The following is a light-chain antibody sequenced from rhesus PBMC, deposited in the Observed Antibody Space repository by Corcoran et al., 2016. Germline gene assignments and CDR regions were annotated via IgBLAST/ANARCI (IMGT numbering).Light chain of an antibody. V-gene: IGKV1S3*01. J-gene: IGKJ1*01. CDR3: QQHNSYPWT. CDR2: NTS. CDR1: QGISKY. Sequence: DIQMTQSPSALSASAGDTVTITCQASQGISKYLAWYQQKPGKAPKLLIYNTSTVESGVPSRVSGIGSGTEFTLRISSRPTEDVATYYCQQHNSYPWTFGQGSKVEVK.